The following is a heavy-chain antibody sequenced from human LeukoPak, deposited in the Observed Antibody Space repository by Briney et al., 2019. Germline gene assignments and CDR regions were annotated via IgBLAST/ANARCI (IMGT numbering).Heavy chain of an antibody. D-gene: IGHD6-19*01. Sequence: ESGPTLVKPTQTLTLTCTFSGFSLNTNGVGVGWIRQPPGKALEWLALIYWNGDKRYSPSLKSRLTITKDTSKNQVVLTMTKMDPVDTATYYCAHDHSSGWPIWDWGQGTLVTVSS. J-gene: IGHJ4*02. CDR1: GFSLNTNGVG. V-gene: IGHV2-5*01. CDR3: AHDHSSGWPIWD. CDR2: IYWNGDK.